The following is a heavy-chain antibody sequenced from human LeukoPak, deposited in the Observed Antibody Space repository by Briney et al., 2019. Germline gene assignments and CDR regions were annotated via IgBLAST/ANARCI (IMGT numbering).Heavy chain of an antibody. CDR3: ARARYCSSTSCSTSNYYYYMDV. V-gene: IGHV1-2*02. CDR1: GYAFTGYY. D-gene: IGHD2-2*01. CDR2: INPNSGGT. Sequence: PLASVKVSCKASGYAFTGYYMHWVRQAPGQGLEWMGWINPNSGGTNYAQKFQGRVTMTRDTSISTAYMELSRLRSDDTAVYYCARARYCSSTSCSTSNYYYYMDVWGKGTTVTVSS. J-gene: IGHJ6*03.